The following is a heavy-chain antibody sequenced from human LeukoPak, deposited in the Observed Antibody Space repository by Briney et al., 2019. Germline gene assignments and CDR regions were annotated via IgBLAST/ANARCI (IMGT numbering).Heavy chain of an antibody. D-gene: IGHD6-19*01. Sequence: SETLSLTCTVSGGSISSSSYYWGWIRQPPGTGLEWIGSIYYSGSTYYNPSLKSRVTISVDTSKNQFSLKLSSVTAADTAVYYCARNIAVAGRGDYMDVWGKGTTVTISS. CDR3: ARNIAVAGRGDYMDV. J-gene: IGHJ6*03. CDR1: GGSISSSSYY. CDR2: IYYSGST. V-gene: IGHV4-39*01.